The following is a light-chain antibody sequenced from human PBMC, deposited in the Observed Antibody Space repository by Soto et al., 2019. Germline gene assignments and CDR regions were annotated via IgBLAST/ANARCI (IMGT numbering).Light chain of an antibody. V-gene: IGKV1-39*01. CDR2: AAS. CDR3: QQSYSSPWT. J-gene: IGKJ1*01. Sequence: DIQMTQSPSSLSASVRDSVTITCRASQNIRNYLNWYQQKQGRXXKXXIYAASSLQSGVPSRFSGGGSGTDLTITITSLQPEDFETYYCQQSYSSPWTFGQGTKVDIK. CDR1: QNIRNY.